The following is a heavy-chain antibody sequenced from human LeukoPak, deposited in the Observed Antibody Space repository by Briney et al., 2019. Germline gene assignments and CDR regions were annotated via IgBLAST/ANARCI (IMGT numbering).Heavy chain of an antibody. CDR3: ARERDRGTDVADHFDH. D-gene: IGHD6-19*01. CDR2: ISGGGYI. CDR1: GFTFSTYW. V-gene: IGHV3-23*01. J-gene: IGHJ4*02. Sequence: PGGSLRLSCAASGFTFSTYWMTWVRQAPGRGLEWVSVISGGGYIVYADSVKGRFTISRDNSENTVYLQMNSLRAEDTAIYYCARERDRGTDVADHFDHWGQGTLVTVSS.